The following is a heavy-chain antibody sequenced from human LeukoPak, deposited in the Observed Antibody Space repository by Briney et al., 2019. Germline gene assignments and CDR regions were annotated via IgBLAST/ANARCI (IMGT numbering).Heavy chain of an antibody. CDR1: GYTFIGYG. D-gene: IGHD3-10*01. V-gene: IGHV1-18*01. Sequence: ASVKVSCKASGYTFIGYGINWVRQAPGQGLEWMGWIRVYNGNPNYAQRFQGRVTMTTDTSTSTAYMELRSLRSDDTAVYSCARDLDGSGSYYTDYWGQGTLVTVSS. CDR3: ARDLDGSGSYYTDY. J-gene: IGHJ4*02. CDR2: IRVYNGNP.